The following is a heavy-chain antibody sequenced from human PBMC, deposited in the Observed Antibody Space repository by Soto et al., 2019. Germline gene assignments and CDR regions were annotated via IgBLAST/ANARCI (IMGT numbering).Heavy chain of an antibody. D-gene: IGHD2-2*01. V-gene: IGHV1-3*01. CDR3: ARVPGVPAALRGNWFDP. J-gene: IGHJ5*02. CDR1: GYTFTSYA. Sequence: ASVKVSCKASGYTFTSYAMHWVRQAPGQRLEWMGWINAGNGNTKYSQKFQGRVTITRDTSASTAYMELSSLRSEDTAVYYCARVPGVPAALRGNWFDPWGQGTLVTVSS. CDR2: INAGNGNT.